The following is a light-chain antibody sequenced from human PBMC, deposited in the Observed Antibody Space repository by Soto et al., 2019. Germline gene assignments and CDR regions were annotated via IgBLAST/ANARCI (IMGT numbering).Light chain of an antibody. J-gene: IGLJ1*01. CDR1: SSNIGAGYD. Sequence: QPVLTQPPSVSGAPGQRVTISCTGSSSNIGAGYDVQWYQQFPGTAPKLLIYGNTNRPSGVPDRFSASKSGTSASLAITGLQAEDEADYYCQSYDSSLSGYVFGTGTKLTVL. V-gene: IGLV1-40*01. CDR3: QSYDSSLSGYV. CDR2: GNT.